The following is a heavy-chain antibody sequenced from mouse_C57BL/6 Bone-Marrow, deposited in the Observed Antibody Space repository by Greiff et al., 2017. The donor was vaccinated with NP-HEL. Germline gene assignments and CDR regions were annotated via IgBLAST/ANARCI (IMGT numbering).Heavy chain of an antibody. CDR2: ISYDGSN. D-gene: IGHD1-1*01. Sequence: EVQLVESGPGLVKPSQSLSLTCSVTGYSIISGYYWNWIRQFPGNKLDWMAYISYDGSNNYNPSLKNRISITRDISKNQFFLKLTSVTTDDTATYYCAREGGYYGSPFAYWGQGTLVTVSA. J-gene: IGHJ3*01. CDR1: GYSIISGYY. V-gene: IGHV3-6*01. CDR3: AREGGYYGSPFAY.